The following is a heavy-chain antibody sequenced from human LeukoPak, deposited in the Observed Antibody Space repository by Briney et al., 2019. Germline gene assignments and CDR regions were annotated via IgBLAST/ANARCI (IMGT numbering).Heavy chain of an antibody. J-gene: IGHJ4*02. CDR3: ARENLAAAADY. Sequence: GGPLRLSCAASEFTFSAYWMHWVHQAPGKGLVWVSRIRGDGSMTNYADSVKGRFTISRDNAKNTLYLQMNSLRLEDTAVYYCARENLAAAADYWGQGTVVTVSS. V-gene: IGHV3-74*01. CDR1: EFTFSAYW. D-gene: IGHD6-25*01. CDR2: IRGDGSMT.